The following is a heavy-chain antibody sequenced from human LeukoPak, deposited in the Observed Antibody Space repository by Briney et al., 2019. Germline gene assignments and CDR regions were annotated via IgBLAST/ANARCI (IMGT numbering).Heavy chain of an antibody. CDR2: IRHDGSKK. CDR1: GFTFRSCG. CDR3: ATDRAWGGFDY. V-gene: IGHV3-30*02. Sequence: GGSLRLSCVGSGFTFRSCGMHWVRQAPGKGLEWVAFIRHDGSKKFYADSVKGRFTVSRDNAKNTLYLQMNSLRVEDTAVYYCATDRAWGGFDYWGLGALVTVSS. D-gene: IGHD3-16*01. J-gene: IGHJ4*02.